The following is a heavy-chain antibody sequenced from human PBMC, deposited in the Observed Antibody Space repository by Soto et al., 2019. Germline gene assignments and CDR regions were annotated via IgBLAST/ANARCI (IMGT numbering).Heavy chain of an antibody. V-gene: IGHV3-64*01. J-gene: IGHJ4*02. CDR2: ISNNGSST. Sequence: GGSLRLSCAASGFTFSHYGMHWVRQAPGKGLEYVSAISNNGSSTYYANSVKGRFTISRDNSKNTLYLQMGSLRAEDMAVYYCARDPGSYHFDYWGQGTLVTVSS. CDR1: GFTFSHYG. CDR3: ARDPGSYHFDY. D-gene: IGHD1-26*01.